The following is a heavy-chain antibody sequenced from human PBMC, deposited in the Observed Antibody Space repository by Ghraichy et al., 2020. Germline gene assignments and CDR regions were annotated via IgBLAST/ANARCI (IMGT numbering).Heavy chain of an antibody. CDR3: AKAEGSGSYYGPLS. CDR1: GFTFSSYA. CDR2: ITGFGTTT. J-gene: IGHJ5*02. V-gene: IGHV3-23*01. D-gene: IGHD3-10*01. Sequence: GESLNISCAASGFTFSSYAMSWVRQAPAKGLEWVSGITGFGTTTYYADSVKGRFTISRDNSKNTLYLQMNSLSAEDMAVYYCAKAEGSGSYYGPLSWGQGTLVTVSS.